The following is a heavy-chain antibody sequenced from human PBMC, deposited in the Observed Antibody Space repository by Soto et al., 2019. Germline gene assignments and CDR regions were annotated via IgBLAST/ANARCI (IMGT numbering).Heavy chain of an antibody. CDR1: GGSISSYY. V-gene: IGHV4-59*01. Sequence: SETLSLTCTVSGGSISSYYWSWMRQPPGKGLEWIGYIYYSGSTNYNPSLKSRVTISVDTSKNQFSLKLSSVTAADTAVYYCASSPDGSGSYNYYYYGMDVWGQGTTVTVS. CDR2: IYYSGST. J-gene: IGHJ6*02. D-gene: IGHD3-10*01. CDR3: ASSPDGSGSYNYYYYGMDV.